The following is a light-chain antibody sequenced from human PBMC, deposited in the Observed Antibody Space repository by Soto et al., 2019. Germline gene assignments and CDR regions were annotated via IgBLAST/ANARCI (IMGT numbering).Light chain of an antibody. V-gene: IGLV2-14*01. CDR3: SSYTSSSTVI. Sequence: QSALTQPASVSESPGQSITISSTGTSSDIGGYNYVSWYQQHPGKAPKLMIYDVSNRPSGISNRFSGSRSGNTASLTISGLQAEDEADYYCSSYTSSSTVIFGGGTKLTVL. CDR1: SSDIGGYNY. CDR2: DVS. J-gene: IGLJ2*01.